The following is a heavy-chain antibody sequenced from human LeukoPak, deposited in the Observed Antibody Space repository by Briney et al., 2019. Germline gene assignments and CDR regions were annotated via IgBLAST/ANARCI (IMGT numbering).Heavy chain of an antibody. D-gene: IGHD3-22*01. CDR2: INEDGGEK. V-gene: IGHV3-7*01. CDR3: VSWAGKYYETSDYSLAPSNS. J-gene: IGHJ5*02. Sequence: PGGSLRLSCAASGFTFSNYWMSWVRQAPGKGLEWAAHINEDGGEKYEEESVKGRLSISRYNAKTSLYLQMNSLRAEDTAVYYCVSWAGKYYETSDYSLAPSNSWGQGTLVTVSS. CDR1: GFTFSNYW.